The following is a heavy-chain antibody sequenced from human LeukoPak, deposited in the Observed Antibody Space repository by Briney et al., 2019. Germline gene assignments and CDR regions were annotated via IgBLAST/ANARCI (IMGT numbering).Heavy chain of an antibody. V-gene: IGHV4-39*01. J-gene: IGHJ4*02. CDR2: IYYSGST. D-gene: IGHD3-16*01. CDR1: GGSISSSTYY. Sequence: SETLSLTCTVSGGSISSSTYYWGWIRRPPGKGLEWTGSIYYSGSTYYNPSLKSRVTLSVDTSKNQFSLKLSSVTAADTAVYYCVRGSTLRHYQYWGQGTLVTVTS. CDR3: VRGSTLRHYQY.